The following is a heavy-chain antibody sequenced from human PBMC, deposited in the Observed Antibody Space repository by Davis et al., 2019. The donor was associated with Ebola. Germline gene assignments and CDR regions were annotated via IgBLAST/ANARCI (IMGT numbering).Heavy chain of an antibody. J-gene: IGHJ4*02. CDR2: ISSNGGST. CDR1: GFTFSSYA. CDR3: VKDEVGATDFDY. D-gene: IGHD1-26*01. V-gene: IGHV3-64D*08. Sequence: GESLKISCSASGFTFSSYAMHWVRQAPGKGLEYVSAISSNGGSTYYADSVKGRFTISRDNSKNTLYLQMSSLRAEDTAVYYCVKDEVGATDFDYWGQGTLVTVSS.